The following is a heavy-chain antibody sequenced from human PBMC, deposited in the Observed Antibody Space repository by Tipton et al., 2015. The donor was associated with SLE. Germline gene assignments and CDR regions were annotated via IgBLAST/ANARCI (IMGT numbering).Heavy chain of an antibody. CDR1: GFTLSRYG. J-gene: IGHJ4*02. D-gene: IGHD1-26*01. Sequence: SLRLSCAASGFTLSRYGMHWVRQAPGKGLEWVAFIRYDGSNKYYADSVKGRFTISRDNSKNTLYLQMNSLRAEDTAVYFCAKDGRLTQELDYWGQGTLVTVSS. CDR3: AKDGRLTQELDY. CDR2: IRYDGSNK. V-gene: IGHV3-30*02.